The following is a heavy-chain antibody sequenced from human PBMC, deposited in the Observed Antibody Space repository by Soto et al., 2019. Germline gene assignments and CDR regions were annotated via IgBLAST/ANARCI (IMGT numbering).Heavy chain of an antibody. D-gene: IGHD3-16*02. CDR3: ARSRITFGGVIVYYFDY. V-gene: IGHV4-4*02. J-gene: IGHJ4*02. CDR2: IYHSGST. Sequence: QVQLQESGPGLVKPSGTLSLTCAVSGGSISSSNWWSWVRQPPGKGLEWIGEIYHSGSTNYNPSLKSRVTLSVDKSKNQFSLKLSSVTAADTAVYYCARSRITFGGVIVYYFDYWGQGTLVTVSS. CDR1: GGSISSSNW.